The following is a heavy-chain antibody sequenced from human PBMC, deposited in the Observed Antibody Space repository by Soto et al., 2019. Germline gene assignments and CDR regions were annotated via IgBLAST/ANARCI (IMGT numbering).Heavy chain of an antibody. CDR2: ISWNSGSI. V-gene: IGHV3-9*01. J-gene: IGHJ4*02. CDR3: AKDISGSRQGVPDY. Sequence: EVQLVESGGGLVQPGRSLRLSCAASGFTFDDYAMHWVRQAPGKGLEWVSGISWNSGSIGYADSVKGRFTISRDNAKNSLYLQMNSLRAEDTALYYCAKDISGSRQGVPDYWGQGTLVTVSS. CDR1: GFTFDDYA. D-gene: IGHD6-13*01.